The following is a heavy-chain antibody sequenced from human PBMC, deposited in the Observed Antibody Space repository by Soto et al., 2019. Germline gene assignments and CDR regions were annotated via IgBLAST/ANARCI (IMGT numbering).Heavy chain of an antibody. CDR3: ARSPLYCSGGSCYSGLGLNWFDP. CDR2: IIPIFGTA. CDR1: GGTFSSYA. Sequence: VKVSCKASGGTFSSYAISCVRQAPGQGLEWMGGIIPIFGTANYAQKFQGRVTITADKSTSTAYMELSSLRSEDTAVYYCARSPLYCSGGSCYSGLGLNWFDPWGQGTLVTVSS. V-gene: IGHV1-69*06. J-gene: IGHJ5*02. D-gene: IGHD2-15*01.